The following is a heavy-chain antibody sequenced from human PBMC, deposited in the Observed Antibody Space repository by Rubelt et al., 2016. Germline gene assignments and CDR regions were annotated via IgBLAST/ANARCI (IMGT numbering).Heavy chain of an antibody. CDR3: AKRAIDESREFYYMDV. V-gene: IGHV4-34*01. CDR2: INHSGST. D-gene: IGHD3-22*01. Sequence: QLQLQESGPGLVKPSETLSLTCAVYGGSFSGYYWSWIRQPPGKGLEWIGEINHSGSTNCNPSLKSRVTISVDTSKNQFSLKLSSVTAADTAVYYCAKRAIDESREFYYMDVWGKGTTVTVSS. J-gene: IGHJ6*03. CDR1: GGSFSGYY.